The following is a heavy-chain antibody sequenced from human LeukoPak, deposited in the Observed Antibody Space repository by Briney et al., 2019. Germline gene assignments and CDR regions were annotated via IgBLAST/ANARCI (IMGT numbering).Heavy chain of an antibody. CDR1: GYTFTSYG. D-gene: IGHD1-26*01. Sequence: GASVKVSCKASGYTFTSYGISWVRQAPGQGLEWMGWISAYNGNTNYAQKLQGRVTMTTDTSTSTAYMELRSLRSDDTAVYYCARVSWELLLLARTNDYWGQGTLVTVSS. CDR3: ARVSWELLLLARTNDY. J-gene: IGHJ4*02. CDR2: ISAYNGNT. V-gene: IGHV1-18*01.